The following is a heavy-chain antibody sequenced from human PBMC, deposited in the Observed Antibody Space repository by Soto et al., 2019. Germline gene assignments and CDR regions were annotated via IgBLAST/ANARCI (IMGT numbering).Heavy chain of an antibody. V-gene: IGHV3-33*01. CDR2: IWYDGSNK. Sequence: GWSLRLSCAASGFTFSTYGMHWVRQAPGKGLEWVAIIWYDGSNKFYAESVKGRFTISRDNSKNTLYLQMNSLRAEDTAVYYCARVPETYCSGGSCYSGGIDYWGQGTLVTVSS. J-gene: IGHJ4*02. CDR1: GFTFSTYG. D-gene: IGHD2-15*01. CDR3: ARVPETYCSGGSCYSGGIDY.